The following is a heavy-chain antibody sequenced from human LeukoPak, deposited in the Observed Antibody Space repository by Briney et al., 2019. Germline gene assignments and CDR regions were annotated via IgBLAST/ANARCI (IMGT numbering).Heavy chain of an antibody. J-gene: IGHJ6*03. CDR1: GFTFSSYG. D-gene: IGHD6-19*01. CDR2: ISGSGGST. V-gene: IGHV3-23*01. Sequence: GGSLRLSCAASGFTFSSYGMSWVRQAPGKGLEWVSAISGSGGSTYYADSVKGRFTISRDNSKNTLYLQMNSLRAEDTAVYYCATDWRSVAGSYYYYYMDVWGKGTTVTISS. CDR3: ATDWRSVAGSYYYYYMDV.